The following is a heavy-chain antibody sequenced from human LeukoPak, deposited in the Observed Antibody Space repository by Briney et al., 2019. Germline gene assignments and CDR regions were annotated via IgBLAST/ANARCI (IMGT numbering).Heavy chain of an antibody. D-gene: IGHD6-13*01. J-gene: IGHJ4*02. Sequence: GGSLRLSCAASGFTFSSYAMSWVRQAPGKGLEWVSVIYSGGNTYYADSVKGRFTISRGNSKNTLYLQMNSLRAEDTAVYYCARSGEAGTFDYWGQGTLVTVSS. CDR3: ARSGEAGTFDY. CDR2: IYSGGNT. V-gene: IGHV3-66*01. CDR1: GFTFSSYA.